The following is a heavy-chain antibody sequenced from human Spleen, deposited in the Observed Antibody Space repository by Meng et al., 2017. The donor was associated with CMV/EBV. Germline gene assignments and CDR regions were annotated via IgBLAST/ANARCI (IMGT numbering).Heavy chain of an antibody. CDR3: AHIPNRYCSSTSCYYYYGMDV. Sequence: GLGVGWIRQPPRKALEWLALIYWNDDKRYSPSLKSRLTITKDTSKNQVVLTMTNMDPVDTATYYCAHIPNRYCSSTSCYYYYGMDVWGQGTTVTVSS. CDR1: GLG. J-gene: IGHJ6*02. CDR2: IYWNDDK. V-gene: IGHV2-5*01. D-gene: IGHD2-2*01.